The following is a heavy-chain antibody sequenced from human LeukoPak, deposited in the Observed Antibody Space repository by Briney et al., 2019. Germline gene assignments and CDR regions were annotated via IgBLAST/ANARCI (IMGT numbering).Heavy chain of an antibody. D-gene: IGHD6-13*01. Sequence: PSETLSLTCTVSGGPINSGTYYWSWIRQPAGKGLEWIGRIYASGSTNYNPSLKSRVSISVDTSKNQFSLKLSSVTAADTAVYYCARSSSWFLWGQGTLVTVSS. CDR3: ARSSSWFL. J-gene: IGHJ4*02. CDR1: GGPINSGTYY. CDR2: IYASGST. V-gene: IGHV4-61*02.